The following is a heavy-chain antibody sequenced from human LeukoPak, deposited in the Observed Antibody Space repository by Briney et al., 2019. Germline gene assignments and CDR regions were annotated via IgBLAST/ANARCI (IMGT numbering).Heavy chain of an antibody. CDR2: ISSSSSYI. D-gene: IGHD2-21*02. V-gene: IGHV3-21*01. CDR1: GFTFSSYS. Sequence: GGSLRLSCAASGFTFSSYSMNWVRQAPGKGLEWVSSISSSSSYIYYADSVKGRFTISRDNAKNSLYLQMNSLRAEDTAVYYCARDSEGAYCGGDCYLFPPDAFDIWGQGTMVTVSS. CDR3: ARDSEGAYCGGDCYLFPPDAFDI. J-gene: IGHJ3*02.